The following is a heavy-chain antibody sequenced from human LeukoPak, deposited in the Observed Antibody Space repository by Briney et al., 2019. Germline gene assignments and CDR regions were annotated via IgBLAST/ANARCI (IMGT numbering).Heavy chain of an antibody. CDR1: GGSFSGYY. J-gene: IGHJ5*02. Sequence: SETLSLTCAVYGGSFSGYYWSWIRQPPGKGLEWIGEINHSGSTNYNPSLKSRVTISVDTSKNQFSLELSSVTAADTAVYYCARGPTVVVPAAGGWFDPWGQGTLVTVSS. D-gene: IGHD2-2*01. V-gene: IGHV4-34*01. CDR2: INHSGST. CDR3: ARGPTVVVPAAGGWFDP.